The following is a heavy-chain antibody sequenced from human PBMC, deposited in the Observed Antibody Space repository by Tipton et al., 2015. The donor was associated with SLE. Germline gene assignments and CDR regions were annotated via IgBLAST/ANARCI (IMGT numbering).Heavy chain of an antibody. CDR1: GGSISSGSYY. V-gene: IGHV4-61*02. CDR2: IYTSGRT. CDR3: AREEADSGSYYF. Sequence: PGLVKPSETLSLTCTVSGGSISSGSYYWSWIRQPAGKGPEWIGRIYTSGRTNYNPSLRSRVTISVDTSKNEFSLKLTSVTAADTAVYYCAREEADSGSYYFGGQGTLVTVSS. J-gene: IGHJ4*02. D-gene: IGHD1-26*01.